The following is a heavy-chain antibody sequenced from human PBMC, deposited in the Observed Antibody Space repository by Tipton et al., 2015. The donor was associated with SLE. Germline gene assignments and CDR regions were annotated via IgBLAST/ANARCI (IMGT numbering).Heavy chain of an antibody. V-gene: IGHV3-74*01. Sequence: GSLRLSCAASGFTFSSYWMHWVRQAPGKGLVWVSRINSDGSSTSYADSVKGRFTISRDNAKNTLYLQMNSLRAEDTAVYYCARPSGSPLGYFDLWGRGTLVTVSS. CDR3: ARPSGSPLGYFDL. CDR1: GFTFSSYW. J-gene: IGHJ2*01. CDR2: INSDGSST. D-gene: IGHD3-10*01.